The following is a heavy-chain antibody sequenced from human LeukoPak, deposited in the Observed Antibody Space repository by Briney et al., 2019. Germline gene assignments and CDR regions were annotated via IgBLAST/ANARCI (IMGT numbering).Heavy chain of an antibody. CDR2: INSDGSST. CDR3: AKDLSWYCSGGSCSLLSFDY. D-gene: IGHD2-15*01. J-gene: IGHJ4*02. V-gene: IGHV3-74*01. CDR1: GFTFSSYW. Sequence: GGSLRLSCAACGFTFSSYWMHWVRQAPGKGLVWVSRINSDGSSTSYADSVKGRFTISRDNAKNTLSLQMNSLRAEDTAVYYCAKDLSWYCSGGSCSLLSFDYWGQGTLVTVSS.